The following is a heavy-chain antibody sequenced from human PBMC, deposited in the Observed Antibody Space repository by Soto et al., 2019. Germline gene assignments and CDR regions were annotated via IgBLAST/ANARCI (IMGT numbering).Heavy chain of an antibody. V-gene: IGHV3-23*01. CDR3: ARGPRYGSGYSCDYYMDV. CDR1: GFTFSSYA. D-gene: IGHD2-15*01. Sequence: EVQLLESGGGLVQPGGSLRLSCAASGFTFSSYAMSWVRQAPGKGLEWVSAISGSAATTFYADSVKGRFTVSRDNSKNTLYLQMNSLRAEETAVYYCARGPRYGSGYSCDYYMDVWGKGTTVTVSS. CDR2: ISGSAATT. J-gene: IGHJ6*03.